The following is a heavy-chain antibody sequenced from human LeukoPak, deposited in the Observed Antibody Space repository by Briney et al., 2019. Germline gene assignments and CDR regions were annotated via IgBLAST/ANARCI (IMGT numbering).Heavy chain of an antibody. CDR3: ARDGRSGPNWFDP. J-gene: IGHJ5*02. D-gene: IGHD7-27*01. Sequence: GGSLRLSCAASGFTFSDYYMSRIRQAPGKGLEWVSYISSSSSYTNYADSVKGRFTISRDNAKNSLYLQMNSLRAEDTAVYYCARDGRSGPNWFDPWGQGTLVTVSS. V-gene: IGHV3-11*06. CDR1: GFTFSDYY. CDR2: ISSSSSYT.